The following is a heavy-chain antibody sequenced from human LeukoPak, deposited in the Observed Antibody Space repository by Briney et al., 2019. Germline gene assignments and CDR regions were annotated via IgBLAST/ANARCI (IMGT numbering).Heavy chain of an antibody. J-gene: IGHJ6*03. D-gene: IGHD5-24*01. V-gene: IGHV3-30*04. Sequence: PGGSVRLSCAASGFTFSHSIMHWVRQAPGKGLEWVAVVLVQRKNMYYADSVKGRFTISRDNSQNTVYLQMNSLRADDTAVYYCAREKSRDGHNEGLYVYYMDVWGTGTTVAVSS. CDR1: GFTFSHSI. CDR3: AREKSRDGHNEGLYVYYMDV. CDR2: VLVQRKNM.